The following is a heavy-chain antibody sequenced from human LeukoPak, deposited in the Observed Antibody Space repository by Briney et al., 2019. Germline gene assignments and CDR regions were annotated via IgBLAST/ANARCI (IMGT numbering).Heavy chain of an antibody. CDR2: FDPEADET. Sequence: ASVKVSCTVSGYNFSELCIHWVRPAPGKGLEWMGGFDPEADETIYAPSFQGRLTLTEDRVTDTAYMELICLRSDDTAVYYCVTDLDDSADYWGQGTLVTVST. CDR1: GYNFSELC. V-gene: IGHV1-24*01. D-gene: IGHD1-1*01. CDR3: VTDLDDSADY. J-gene: IGHJ4*02.